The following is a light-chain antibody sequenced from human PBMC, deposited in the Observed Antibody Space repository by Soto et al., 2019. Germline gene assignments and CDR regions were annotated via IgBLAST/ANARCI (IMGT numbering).Light chain of an antibody. Sequence: QSALTQPASVSGSPGQSITMSCTGTSDDVGGYNFVSWYQQHPGEVPQLIIYQVSNRPSGISNRFSGSKSGNTASLTISGLQPEDEADYYCSSNRGSTSYVFGTGTKLTVL. J-gene: IGLJ1*01. V-gene: IGLV2-14*01. CDR3: SSNRGSTSYV. CDR1: SDDVGGYNF. CDR2: QVS.